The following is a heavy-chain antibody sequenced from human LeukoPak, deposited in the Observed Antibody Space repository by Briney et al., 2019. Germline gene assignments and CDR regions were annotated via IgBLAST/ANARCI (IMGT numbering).Heavy chain of an antibody. D-gene: IGHD3-3*01. V-gene: IGHV4-59*08. Sequence: SETLSLTCTVSGGSISSYYWSWIRQPPGKGLECIGYIYNSGSTNYNPSLKSRVSISVDTSKNQFSLELSSVTAADTAVYYCARLRFLEWLSHYYFDYWGQGTLVTVSS. CDR1: GGSISSYY. CDR2: IYNSGST. CDR3: ARLRFLEWLSHYYFDY. J-gene: IGHJ4*02.